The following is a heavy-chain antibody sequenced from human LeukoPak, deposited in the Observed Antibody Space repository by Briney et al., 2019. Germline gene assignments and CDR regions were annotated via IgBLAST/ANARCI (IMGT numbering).Heavy chain of an antibody. J-gene: IGHJ3*01. CDR1: GGSIRSSSYN. D-gene: IGHD5-12*01. CDR2: IHHNGRP. Sequence: SDTLSLTRTVSGGSIRSSSYNWGWIRQPPGEGLEWSGSIHHNGRPYYSPSFKSRVTISVVTSKNQFSLKLSSVTAADTAVYFCARRSVVATINAAFDVWGQGTMVIVSS. CDR3: ARRSVVATINAAFDV. V-gene: IGHV4-39*01.